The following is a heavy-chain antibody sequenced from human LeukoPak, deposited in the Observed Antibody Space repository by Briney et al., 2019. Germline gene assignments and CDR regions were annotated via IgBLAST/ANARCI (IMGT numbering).Heavy chain of an antibody. CDR2: ISGSGGST. Sequence: GGSLRLSCAASGFTFSSYAVTWVRQAPGEGLEWVSSISGSGGSTYYADSVKGRFTISRDNSKNTLFLQLNSLRAEDTAVYYCAKGDCSSTSCSLGYWGRGTLVTVSS. J-gene: IGHJ4*02. D-gene: IGHD2-2*01. CDR3: AKGDCSSTSCSLGY. V-gene: IGHV3-23*01. CDR1: GFTFSSYA.